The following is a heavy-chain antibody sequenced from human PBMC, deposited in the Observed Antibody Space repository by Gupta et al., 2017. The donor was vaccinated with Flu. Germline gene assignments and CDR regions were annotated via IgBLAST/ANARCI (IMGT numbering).Heavy chain of an antibody. V-gene: IGHV3-74*01. D-gene: IGHD1-14*01. CDR1: GVTFSTYW. J-gene: IGHJ3*02. CDR2: IKSDGSTT. Sequence: EVQLVESGGGLVLSGGSLSLSCAASGVTFSTYWMHWVRQTPGKGLVWVSRIKSDGSTTSYADAVKGRFTISRDNAKNTQYLQMNSLRVEDMAVYYCARATEGGDAFDIWGQGTMVTVSS. CDR3: ARATEGGDAFDI.